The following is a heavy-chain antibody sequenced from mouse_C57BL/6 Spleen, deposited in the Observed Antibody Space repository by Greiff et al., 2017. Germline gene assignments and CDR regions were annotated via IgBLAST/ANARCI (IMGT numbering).Heavy chain of an antibody. CDR1: GYSFTDYN. Sequence: VQLMESGPELVKPGASVKISCKASGYSFTDYNMNWVKQSNGKSLEWIGVINPNYGPTSYTQKFKGKATLTVDQSSSTAYMQLNSLTSEDTAVYYCARDGTYGNYVRFAYWGQGTLVTVSA. D-gene: IGHD2-1*01. CDR2: INPNYGPT. CDR3: ARDGTYGNYVRFAY. V-gene: IGHV1-39*01. J-gene: IGHJ3*01.